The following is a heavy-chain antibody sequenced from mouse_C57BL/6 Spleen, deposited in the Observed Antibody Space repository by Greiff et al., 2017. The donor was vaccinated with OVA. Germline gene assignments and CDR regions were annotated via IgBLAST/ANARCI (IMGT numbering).Heavy chain of an antibody. D-gene: IGHD1-1*01. V-gene: IGHV1-7*01. Sequence: VQLKQSGAELAKPGASVKLSCKASGYTFTSYWMHWVKQRPGQGLEWIGYINPSSGYTKYNQKLKDKATLTADKSSSTAYLQLSSLTYADSAVYYCARSGGSSYCYAMDYWGQGTSVTVSS. J-gene: IGHJ4*01. CDR1: GYTFTSYW. CDR3: ARSGGSSYCYAMDY. CDR2: INPSSGYT.